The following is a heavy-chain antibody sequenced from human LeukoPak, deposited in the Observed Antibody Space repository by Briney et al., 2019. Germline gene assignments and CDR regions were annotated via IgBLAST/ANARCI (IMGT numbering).Heavy chain of an antibody. V-gene: IGHV3-11*01. CDR2: ISSSGSTI. J-gene: IGHJ5*02. CDR1: GFTFSDYY. D-gene: IGHD3-3*01. CDR3: ARDPKAIFGVVIPPGFDP. Sequence: GGSLRLSCAASGFTFSDYYMSWIRQAPGKGLEWVSYISSSGSTIYYADSVKGRFTISRDNAKNSLYLQMNSLRAEDTAVYYCARDPKAIFGVVIPPGFDPWGQGTLVTVSS.